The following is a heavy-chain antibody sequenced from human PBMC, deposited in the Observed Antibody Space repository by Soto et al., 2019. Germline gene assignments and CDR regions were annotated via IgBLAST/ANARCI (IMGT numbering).Heavy chain of an antibody. CDR2: ISYDGSNK. J-gene: IGHJ4*02. CDR3: AKGDSSASGL. D-gene: IGHD6-19*01. Sequence: GWSLRLSCAASGFTFSSYGMHLVRQAPGKGLEWVAFISYDGSNKYYADSVKGRFTISRDNSKNTLYLQMNSLRAEDTAVYYCAKGDSSASGLWGEGTLVTVSS. CDR1: GFTFSSYG. V-gene: IGHV3-30*18.